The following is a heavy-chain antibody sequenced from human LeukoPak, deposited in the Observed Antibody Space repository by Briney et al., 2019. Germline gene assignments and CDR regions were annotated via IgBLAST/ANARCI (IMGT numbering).Heavy chain of an antibody. CDR3: ARKGLEMATLANWFDP. CDR2: IYYSGGT. D-gene: IGHD5-24*01. V-gene: IGHV4-31*03. Sequence: SQTLSLTCTVSGGSISSVGYYWSWIRQHPGKGLEWIGYIYYSGGTYYNPSLKSRVTISVDTSKNQFSLKLSSVTAADTAVYYCARKGLEMATLANWFDPWGQGTLVTVSS. J-gene: IGHJ5*02. CDR1: GGSISSVGYY.